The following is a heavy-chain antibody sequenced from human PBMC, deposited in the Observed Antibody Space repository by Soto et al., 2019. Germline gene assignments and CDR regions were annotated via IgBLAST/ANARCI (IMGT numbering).Heavy chain of an antibody. D-gene: IGHD3-16*01. J-gene: IGHJ6*02. CDR3: ARASVVTPSVWGYCYYGMDV. CDR1: GGSFSGYY. Sequence: PSETLSLTCAVYGGSFSGYYWSWIRQPPGKGLEWIGEINHSGSTNYNPSLKSRVTISVDTSKNQFSLKLSFVTAADAAVYYCARASVVTPSVWGYCYYGMDVWGQGTTVTVSS. V-gene: IGHV4-34*01. CDR2: INHSGST.